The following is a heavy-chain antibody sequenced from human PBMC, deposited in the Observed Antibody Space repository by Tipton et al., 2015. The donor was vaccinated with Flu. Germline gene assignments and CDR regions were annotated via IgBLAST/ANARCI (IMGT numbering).Heavy chain of an antibody. V-gene: IGHV3-7*03. D-gene: IGHD3-10*01. CDR1: GFTFNTFS. CDR2: INEDGDEK. Sequence: SLRLSCAASGFTFNTFSMAWVRQAPGKGLEWVAHINEDGDEKYYMDSVKGRFTISRDNAKNSLYLQMNSLRAEDTAVYYCARFSGNWGQGTLVTVSS. CDR3: ARFSGN. J-gene: IGHJ4*02.